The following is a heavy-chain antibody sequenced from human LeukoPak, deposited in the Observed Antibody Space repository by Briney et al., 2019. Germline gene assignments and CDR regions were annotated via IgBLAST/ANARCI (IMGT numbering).Heavy chain of an antibody. D-gene: IGHD3-3*01. V-gene: IGHV4-39*01. CDR2: IYYSGST. Sequence: SETLSLTCTVSGGSISSSSYYWGWIRQPPGKGLEWIGSIYYSGSTYYNPSLKSRVTISVDTSKNQFSLKLSSVTAADTAVDYCARQERYDFWSGYTGGWFDPWGQGTLVTVSS. CDR3: ARQERYDFWSGYTGGWFDP. J-gene: IGHJ5*02. CDR1: GGSISSSSYY.